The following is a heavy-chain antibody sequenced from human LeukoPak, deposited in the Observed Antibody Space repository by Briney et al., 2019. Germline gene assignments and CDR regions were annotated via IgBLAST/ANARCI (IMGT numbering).Heavy chain of an antibody. Sequence: ASVKVSCKASGYTFTSYDINWVRQATGQGLEWMGWMNPNSGNTGYAQKFQGRVTMTRNTSISTAYMELSSLRSEDTAVYYCARGLLWSTDYYFDYWGQGTLVTVSS. CDR1: GYTFTSYD. D-gene: IGHD3-10*01. CDR3: ARGLLWSTDYYFDY. J-gene: IGHJ4*02. V-gene: IGHV1-8*01. CDR2: MNPNSGNT.